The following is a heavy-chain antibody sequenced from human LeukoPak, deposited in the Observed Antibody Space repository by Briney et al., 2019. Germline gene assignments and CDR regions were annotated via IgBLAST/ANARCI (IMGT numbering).Heavy chain of an antibody. V-gene: IGHV3-9*01. Sequence: GGSLRLSCAASGFTFDDYAMHWVRQAPGKGLEWVSGISWNSGSIGYADSVKGRFTISRDNAKNSLYLQMNSLRAEDTALYHCAKDSAAVAGSESFFQHWGQGTLVTVSS. CDR2: ISWNSGSI. CDR1: GFTFDDYA. D-gene: IGHD6-19*01. J-gene: IGHJ1*01. CDR3: AKDSAAVAGSESFFQH.